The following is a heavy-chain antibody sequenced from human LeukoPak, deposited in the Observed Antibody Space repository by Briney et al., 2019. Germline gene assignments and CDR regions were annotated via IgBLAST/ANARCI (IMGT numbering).Heavy chain of an antibody. CDR3: AKPARTDYVDY. Sequence: PGESLRLSCAGSKFTFSNYWMTWVRQAPGKGLEWVSSISDSGGSTYSADSVKGRFTISRDNSKNTLYLQMNSLRAEDTAVYYCAKPARTDYVDYWGQGTLVTVSS. CDR2: ISDSGGST. J-gene: IGHJ4*02. V-gene: IGHV3-23*01. D-gene: IGHD1-14*01. CDR1: KFTFSNYW.